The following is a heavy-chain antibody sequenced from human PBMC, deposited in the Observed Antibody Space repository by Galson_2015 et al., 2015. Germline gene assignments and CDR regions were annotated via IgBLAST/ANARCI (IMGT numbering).Heavy chain of an antibody. CDR2: IKSKTDGGTT. CDR1: GFTFSNAW. CDR3: TTGAAYSNYPYYYYGMDV. D-gene: IGHD4-11*01. J-gene: IGHJ6*02. Sequence: SLRLSCAASGFTFSNAWMSWVRQAPGKGLEWVGRIKSKTDGGTTDYAAPVKGRFTISRDDSKNTLYLQMNSLKTEDTAVYYCTTGAAYSNYPYYYYGMDVWGQGTTVTVSS. V-gene: IGHV3-15*01.